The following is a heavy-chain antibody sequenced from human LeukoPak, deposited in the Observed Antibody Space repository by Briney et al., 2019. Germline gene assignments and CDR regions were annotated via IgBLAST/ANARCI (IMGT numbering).Heavy chain of an antibody. Sequence: ASETLSLTCTVSGGSIVSSSYYWGWIRQPPGEGLEWIGNIYYSGSTYLNPSLKSRVTISVDTSKNQFSLKLSAVTAADTAVYYCASVRRGFGESSKYYSYYYMDVWGNGTTVTISS. V-gene: IGHV4-39*01. D-gene: IGHD3-10*01. CDR1: GGSIVSSSYY. CDR3: ASVRRGFGESSKYYSYYYMDV. J-gene: IGHJ6*03. CDR2: IYYSGST.